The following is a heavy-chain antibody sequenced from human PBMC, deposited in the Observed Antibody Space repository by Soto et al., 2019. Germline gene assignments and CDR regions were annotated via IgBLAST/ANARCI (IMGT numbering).Heavy chain of an antibody. Sequence: ASVKVSCKASGYTFTSYDINWVRQATGQGLEWMGWMNPNSGNTGYAQKFQGRVTMTRNTSISTAYMELSSLRSEDTAVYYCARTRQWLAGRRRPFDYRGQGTLVTVSS. CDR1: GYTFTSYD. CDR3: ARTRQWLAGRRRPFDY. D-gene: IGHD6-19*01. CDR2: MNPNSGNT. J-gene: IGHJ4*02. V-gene: IGHV1-8*01.